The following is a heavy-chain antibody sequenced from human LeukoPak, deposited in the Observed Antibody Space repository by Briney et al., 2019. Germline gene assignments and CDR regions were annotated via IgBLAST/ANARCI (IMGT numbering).Heavy chain of an antibody. Sequence: GGSLRLSCVMSGFTFSNYAMNWVRQAPGKGLDWISDISTNSGSTYHIESVRGRFTISRDNSKNTLYLQMNSLRADDTAVYYCASGLYGGLFDNWGQGTLVNVSS. V-gene: IGHV3-23*01. CDR1: GFTFSNYA. D-gene: IGHD4/OR15-4a*01. CDR2: ISTNSGST. J-gene: IGHJ5*02. CDR3: ASGLYGGLFDN.